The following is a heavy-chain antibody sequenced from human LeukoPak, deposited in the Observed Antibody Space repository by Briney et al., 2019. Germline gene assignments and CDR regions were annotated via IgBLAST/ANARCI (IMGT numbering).Heavy chain of an antibody. V-gene: IGHV3-23*01. J-gene: IGHJ5*02. CDR3: AKLVSCWDRSAIWFDP. CDR2: ISGSGCST. CDR1: GFTFSSYA. Sequence: PGGSLRLSCAASGFTFSSYAMSWVRQAPGKGLEWVSAISGSGCSTYYADSVKGRFTISRDNSKNTLYLQMNSLRAEDTAVYYCAKLVSCWDRSAIWFDPWGQGTLVTVSS. D-gene: IGHD2-2*01.